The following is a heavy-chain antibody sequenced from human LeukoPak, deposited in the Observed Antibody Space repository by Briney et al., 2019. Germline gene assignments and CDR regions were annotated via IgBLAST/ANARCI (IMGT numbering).Heavy chain of an antibody. CDR2: INPNSGGT. J-gene: IGHJ6*03. CDR3: ARAPNCSSTSCYTGHYYYYYMDV. V-gene: IGHV1-2*02. D-gene: IGHD2-2*02. CDR1: GYTFTGYY. Sequence: GASVKVSCKASGYTFTGYYMHWLRQAPGQGLEWMGWINPNSGGTNYAQKFQGRVTMTRDTSISTAYMELSRLRSDDTAVYYCARAPNCSSTSCYTGHYYYYYMDVWGKGTTVTVSS.